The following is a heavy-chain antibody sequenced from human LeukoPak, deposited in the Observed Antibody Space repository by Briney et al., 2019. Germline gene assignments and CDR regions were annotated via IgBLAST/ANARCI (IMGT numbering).Heavy chain of an antibody. V-gene: IGHV1-8*01. J-gene: IGHJ5*02. CDR3: ARSGSSWYSWFDP. Sequence: ASVKVSCKASGYTFTSYDIHWVRQATGQGLEWMGWMNPNSGNTGYAQKFQGRVTMTRNTSISTAYMELSSLRSEDTAVYYCARSGSSWYSWFDPWGQGTLVTVSS. CDR2: MNPNSGNT. D-gene: IGHD6-13*01. CDR1: GYTFTSYD.